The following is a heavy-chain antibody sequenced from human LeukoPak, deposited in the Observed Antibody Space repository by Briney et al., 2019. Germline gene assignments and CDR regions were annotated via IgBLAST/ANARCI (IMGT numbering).Heavy chain of an antibody. CDR3: AREGLGYSYGQNWFDP. CDR1: GGSISSGSYY. J-gene: IGHJ5*02. V-gene: IGHV4-61*02. Sequence: PSETLSLTCTVSGGSISSGSYYWSWIRQPAGKGLEWIGRISTSGSTNYNPSLKSRVTISVDTSKNQFSLKLSSVTAADTAVYYCAREGLGYSYGQNWFDPWGQGTLVTVSS. D-gene: IGHD5-18*01. CDR2: ISTSGST.